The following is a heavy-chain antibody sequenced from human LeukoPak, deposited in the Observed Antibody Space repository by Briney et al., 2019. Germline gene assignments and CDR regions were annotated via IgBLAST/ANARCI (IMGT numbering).Heavy chain of an antibody. J-gene: IGHJ4*02. V-gene: IGHV1-8*01. Sequence: ASVKVSCKASGYTFTSYDFNWVRQAPGQGPEWIGWMNPNSGTTGYAQKFQGRVTMTRDTSISTAYMDLSSLRSEDTAVYYCARGGIQKIDYWGQGTLVTVSS. CDR2: MNPNSGTT. CDR1: GYTFTSYD. D-gene: IGHD5-18*01. CDR3: ARGGIQKIDY.